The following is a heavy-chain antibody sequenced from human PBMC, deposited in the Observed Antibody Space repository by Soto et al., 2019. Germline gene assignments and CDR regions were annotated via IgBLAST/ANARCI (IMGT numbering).Heavy chain of an antibody. D-gene: IGHD1-26*01. J-gene: IGHJ4*02. V-gene: IGHV1-18*01. Sequence: QVQLVQSGAEVKKPGASVKVSCKASGYTFISYGISWVRQAPGQGLEWMGWISGYTGNTKYAQKLQGRVTMTTDTTTSTAYMELRSLSTDDTAVYCCARDLGAQIVDYVGQGTLVTVSS. CDR1: GYTFISYG. CDR3: ARDLGAQIVDY. CDR2: ISGYTGNT.